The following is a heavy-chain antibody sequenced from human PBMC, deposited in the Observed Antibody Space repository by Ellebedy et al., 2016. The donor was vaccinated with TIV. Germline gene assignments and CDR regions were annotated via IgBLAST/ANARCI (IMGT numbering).Heavy chain of an antibody. CDR1: GFTFSAFS. Sequence: GGSLRLSCAASGFTFSAFSMSWVRQAPGKGLEWISYISASSTTIYYADSVKGRFTVSRDNDKDSLRLQMNSPRAEDTAVYYCARLHDYGDSSYWYFDVWGRGTLVTVSS. CDR2: ISASSTTI. CDR3: ARLHDYGDSSYWYFDV. J-gene: IGHJ2*01. D-gene: IGHD4-17*01. V-gene: IGHV3-48*01.